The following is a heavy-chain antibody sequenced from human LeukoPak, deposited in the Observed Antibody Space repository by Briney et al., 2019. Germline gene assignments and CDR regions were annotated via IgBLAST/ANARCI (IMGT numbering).Heavy chain of an antibody. D-gene: IGHD3-10*01. CDR3: ARRTIWFGELLPFDP. CDR1: GGSISSSSYY. V-gene: IGHV4-39*01. J-gene: IGHJ5*02. Sequence: PSETLSLTCTVSGGSISSSSYYWGWIRQPPGKGLEWIGSIYYSGSTYYNPSLKSRVTISVDTSKNQFSLKLSSVTAADTAVYYCARRTIWFGELLPFDPWGQGTLVTVSP. CDR2: IYYSGST.